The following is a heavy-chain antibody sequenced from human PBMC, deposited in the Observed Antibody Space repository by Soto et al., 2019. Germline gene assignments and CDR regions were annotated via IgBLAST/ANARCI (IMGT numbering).Heavy chain of an antibody. V-gene: IGHV3-73*01. CDR2: IRTKDNNYAT. CDR1: GFTFSASA. Sequence: GGSLRLSCAASGFTFSASAMHWVRQASGKGLEWVGRIRTKDNNYATAYAASVKGRFTISRDDSKNTAYLQMNSLKTEDTAVYYCTRGNILTGARRAFDYWGKGTLVTVSS. CDR3: TRGNILTGARRAFDY. D-gene: IGHD3-9*01. J-gene: IGHJ4*02.